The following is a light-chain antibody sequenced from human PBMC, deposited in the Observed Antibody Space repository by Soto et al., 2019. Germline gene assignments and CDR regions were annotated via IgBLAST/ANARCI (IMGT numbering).Light chain of an antibody. J-gene: IGKJ1*01. CDR3: QQYDTYPPT. Sequence: EIQMTQSPSAPSAFLGDGVTDTCPASQSISRWSAWYQQRPGKAPKLLIYDASSLEGAVPSRFSGSGSGTDFTLTISSLQPDDFATYYCQQYDTYPPTFGQGTKVDIK. CDR1: QSISRW. V-gene: IGKV1-5*01. CDR2: DAS.